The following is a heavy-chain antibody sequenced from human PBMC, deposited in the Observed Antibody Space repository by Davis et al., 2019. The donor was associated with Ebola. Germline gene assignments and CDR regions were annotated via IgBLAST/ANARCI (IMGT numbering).Heavy chain of an antibody. V-gene: IGHV3-11*04. CDR3: ARDPADTVTTFYYYYGMDV. J-gene: IGHJ6*02. Sequence: GESLKISCAASGFTFSDYYMHWIRQPPGKGLEWVSYISSTGSSIYYADSVKGRFTISRDNSKNTLYLQMNSLRAEDTAVYYCARDPADTVTTFYYYYGMDVWGQGTTVTVSS. CDR2: ISSTGSSI. D-gene: IGHD4-17*01. CDR1: GFTFSDYY.